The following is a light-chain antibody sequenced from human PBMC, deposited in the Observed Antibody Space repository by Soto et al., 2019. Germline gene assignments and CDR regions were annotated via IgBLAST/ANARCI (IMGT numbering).Light chain of an antibody. CDR1: QSLLLGNGYNY. CDR2: LGS. J-gene: IGKJ1*01. Sequence: DIVMTQSPLSLPVTPGEPASISCRSSQSLLLGNGYNYLDWYLQKSGQSPQLLIYLGSTRASGVPDRFSGSGSGTDFTLKISRVETEDVGVYYCMQALQTPRTFGQGTKVEIK. V-gene: IGKV2-28*01. CDR3: MQALQTPRT.